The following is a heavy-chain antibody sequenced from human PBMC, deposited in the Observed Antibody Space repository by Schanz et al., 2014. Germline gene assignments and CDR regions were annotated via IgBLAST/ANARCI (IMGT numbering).Heavy chain of an antibody. V-gene: IGHV1-2*06. J-gene: IGHJ6*02. CDR1: GYTFTSNG. Sequence: QVQLVQSGAEVKEPGASVKVSCKASGYTFTSNGITWVRQAPGQGLEYMGRINPNSGGTNYAQKFQGRVTMTRDTSISTAYMELSRLKSDDTAVYYCARALFGSGHGDVWGQGTTVTVSS. CDR3: ARALFGSGHGDV. CDR2: INPNSGGT. D-gene: IGHD3-10*01.